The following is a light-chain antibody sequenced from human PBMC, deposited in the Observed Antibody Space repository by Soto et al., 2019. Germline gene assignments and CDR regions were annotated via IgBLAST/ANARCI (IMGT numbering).Light chain of an antibody. CDR1: QSVINSY. J-gene: IGKJ5*01. CDR3: QQYGTSEII. Sequence: EFVLTQSPGTLSLSPGERATLSCSASQSVINSYVAWYQQKSGQAPRLLIYDTSSRVTGIPDRFSGSGSGTDFTLTISRLEPEDFAVFYCQQYGTSEIIFGQGTRLEI. V-gene: IGKV3-20*01. CDR2: DTS.